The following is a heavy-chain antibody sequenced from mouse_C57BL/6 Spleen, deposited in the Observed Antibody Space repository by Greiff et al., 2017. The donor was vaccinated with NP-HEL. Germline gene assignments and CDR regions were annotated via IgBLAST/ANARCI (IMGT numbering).Heavy chain of an antibody. J-gene: IGHJ4*01. CDR2: INSDGGST. CDR1: GFTFSSYG. CDR3: ARHPYAMDY. Sequence: EVHLVESGGDLVKPGGSLKLSCAASGFTFSSYGMSWVRQTPEKRLELVAAINSDGGSTYYPDTMERRFIISRDNTKKTLYLQMSSLRSEDTALYYCARHPYAMDYWGQGTSVTVSS. V-gene: IGHV5-6-2*01.